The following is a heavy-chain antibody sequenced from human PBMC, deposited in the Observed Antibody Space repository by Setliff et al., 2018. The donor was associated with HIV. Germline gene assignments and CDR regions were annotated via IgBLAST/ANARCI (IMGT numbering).Heavy chain of an antibody. D-gene: IGHD3-22*01. Sequence: SGGSLRLSCAASGFTFSNYEINWVRQPLGKGLQWVSGISGSGSRPFYADSVVARFTISRDNSKNTVYLHMNNLRAEDTALYYCARVQEPSYYDSSGYGNFDSWGHGTLVTVSS. J-gene: IGHJ4*01. V-gene: IGHV3-23*01. CDR1: GFTFSNYE. CDR2: ISGSGSRP. CDR3: ARVQEPSYYDSSGYGNFDS.